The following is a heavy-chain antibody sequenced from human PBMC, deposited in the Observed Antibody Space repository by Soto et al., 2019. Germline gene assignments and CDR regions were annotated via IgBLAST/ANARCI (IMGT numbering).Heavy chain of an antibody. D-gene: IGHD3-3*01. Sequence: GGSLRLSCAASGFTFSSYSMNWVRQAPGKGLEWVSSISSSSSYIYYADSVKGRFTISRDNAKNSLYLQMNSLRAEDTAVYYCARDQSEGLRFLPRYDYWGQGTLVTVSS. J-gene: IGHJ4*02. CDR3: ARDQSEGLRFLPRYDY. CDR1: GFTFSSYS. V-gene: IGHV3-21*01. CDR2: ISSSSSYI.